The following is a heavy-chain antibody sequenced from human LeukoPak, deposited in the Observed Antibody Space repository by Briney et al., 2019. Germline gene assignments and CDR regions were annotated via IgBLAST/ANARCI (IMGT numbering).Heavy chain of an antibody. CDR2: ISGSGGST. Sequence: PGGSLRLSCAASGFTFSSYSMNWVRQAPGKGLEWVAAISGSGGSTYYADSVKGRFTISRDNSKNTLYLQMNSLRAEDTAVYYCAKAVVFGVVTRRRNFDYWGQGTLVTVSS. V-gene: IGHV3-23*01. CDR3: AKAVVFGVVTRRRNFDY. CDR1: GFTFSSYS. J-gene: IGHJ4*02. D-gene: IGHD3-3*01.